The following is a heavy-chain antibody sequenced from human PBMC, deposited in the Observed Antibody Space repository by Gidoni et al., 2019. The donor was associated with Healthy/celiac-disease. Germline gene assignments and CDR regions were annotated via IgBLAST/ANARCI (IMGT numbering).Heavy chain of an antibody. D-gene: IGHD4-4*01. Sequence: QRQLQESGPGLVKPSAPLSRTCTVSGGSISSSSYYWGWIRQPPGKGLEWIGSIYYSGSTYYNPSLKSRVTISVDTSKNQFSLKLSSVTAADTAVYYCARGRSNYDYWGQGTLVTVSS. CDR2: IYYSGST. CDR3: ARGRSNYDY. V-gene: IGHV4-39*01. CDR1: GGSISSSSYY. J-gene: IGHJ4*02.